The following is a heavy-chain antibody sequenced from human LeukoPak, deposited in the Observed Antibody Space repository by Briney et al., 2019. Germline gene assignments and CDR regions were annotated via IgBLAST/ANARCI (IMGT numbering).Heavy chain of an antibody. Sequence: GGSLRLSCAASGFTFSTSWMHWVRQASGKGLEWVSHVSTDGSTTAYADSVKGRFTLSRENAKNTVYLQMNSLRAEDTAVYYCARSIGYVESWGQGTLVTVSS. J-gene: IGHJ5*02. CDR3: ARSIGYVES. CDR1: GFTFSTSW. CDR2: VSTDGSTT. V-gene: IGHV3-74*01. D-gene: IGHD5-18*01.